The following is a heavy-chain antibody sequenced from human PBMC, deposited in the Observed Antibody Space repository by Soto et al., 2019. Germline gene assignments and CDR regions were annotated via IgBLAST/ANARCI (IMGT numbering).Heavy chain of an antibody. CDR3: ARDMARTGKFDY. V-gene: IGHV1-69*06. J-gene: IGHJ4*02. D-gene: IGHD3-10*01. Sequence: SVKVSCKASGGTFSSYAISCVRQAPGQGLEWMGGIIPIFGTANYAQKFQGRVTITADKSTSTAYMELSSLRSEDTAVYYCARDMARTGKFDYWGQGTLVTVSS. CDR1: GGTFSSYA. CDR2: IIPIFGTA.